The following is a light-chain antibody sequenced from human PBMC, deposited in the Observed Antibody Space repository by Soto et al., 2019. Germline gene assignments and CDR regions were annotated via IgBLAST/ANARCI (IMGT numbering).Light chain of an antibody. Sequence: DIQMTHSPSSLSSSFCSLFTITCRASHCISSWFALSPPPPGQSPPLLIYAASSLQSGVPSRFSGSGSGTDFTLTISSLQPEDFATYYCQQANSFPPTFGQGTKVDIK. V-gene: IGKV1-12*01. CDR1: HCISSW. CDR2: AAS. J-gene: IGKJ1*01. CDR3: QQANSFPPT.